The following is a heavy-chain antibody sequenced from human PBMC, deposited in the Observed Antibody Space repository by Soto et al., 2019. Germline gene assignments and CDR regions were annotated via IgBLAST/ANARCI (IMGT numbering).Heavy chain of an antibody. D-gene: IGHD5-18*01. CDR2: ISYDGTDK. CDR1: GFTFSSYG. J-gene: IGHJ6*02. V-gene: IGHV3-30*18. CDR3: VKERYAQLWLEDYGMDV. Sequence: QVQLVESGGGVVQPGRSLRLSCAASGFTFSSYGIHWVRQAPGKGLEWVALISYDGTDKYYADSVKSRFTISRDNSKNTLYLQMSSLGPEDTAVYYCVKERYAQLWLEDYGMDVWGQGTTVTV.